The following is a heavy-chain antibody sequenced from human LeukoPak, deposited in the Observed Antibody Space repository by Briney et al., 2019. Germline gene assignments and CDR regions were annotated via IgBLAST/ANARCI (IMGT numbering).Heavy chain of an antibody. Sequence: SEALSLTCTVSGGSISSGSYYWSWIRQPAGKGLEWIGRIYTSGSTNYNPSLKSRVTMSVDTSKNQFSLKLSSVTAADTAVYYCARDPNYYGSGSYLPLDYWGQGTLVTVSS. J-gene: IGHJ4*02. CDR3: ARDPNYYGSGSYLPLDY. CDR2: IYTSGST. D-gene: IGHD3-10*01. V-gene: IGHV4-61*02. CDR1: GGSISSGSYY.